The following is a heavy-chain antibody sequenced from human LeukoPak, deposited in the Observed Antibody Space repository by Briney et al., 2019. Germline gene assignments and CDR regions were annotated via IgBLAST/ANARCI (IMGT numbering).Heavy chain of an antibody. CDR3: AKSQYSSSWYTPAFDI. CDR1: GFTFSSYA. Sequence: GGSLRLSCAASGFTFSSYAMSWVRQAPGKGLEWVSSISGSGGSTYYGDSVKGRFTISRDNSKNTLYLQMNSPRAEDTAVYYCAKSQYSSSWYTPAFDIWGQGTMVTVSS. D-gene: IGHD6-13*01. CDR2: ISGSGGST. J-gene: IGHJ3*02. V-gene: IGHV3-23*01.